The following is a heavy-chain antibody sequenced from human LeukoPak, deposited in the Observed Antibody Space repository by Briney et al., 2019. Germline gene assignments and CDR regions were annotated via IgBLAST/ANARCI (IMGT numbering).Heavy chain of an antibody. CDR1: GFTFSSYG. D-gene: IGHD3-22*01. J-gene: IGHJ3*02. CDR3: ARDYYDSSGQLHAGAHAFDI. CDR2: IWYDGNNK. V-gene: IGHV3-33*01. Sequence: GGSLRLSCAASGFTFSSYGMHWVRQAPGKGLEWVAVIWYDGNNKYYADSVKGRFTISRDNSKNTLYLQMNSLRAEDTAVYYCARDYYDSSGQLHAGAHAFDIWGQGTMVTVSS.